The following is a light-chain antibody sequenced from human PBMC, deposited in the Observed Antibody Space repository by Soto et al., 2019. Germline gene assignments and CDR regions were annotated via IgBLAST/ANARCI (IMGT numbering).Light chain of an antibody. J-gene: IGKJ1*01. CDR3: QQYNSYSPWT. CDR2: DAS. CDR1: QSISSW. Sequence: DIQMTQSPSTLSASVGGRVTITCRAIQSISSWLAWYQQKPGKAPKLLIYDASSLESGVPSRFSGSGSGTEFTLTISSLQPDDLATYYCQQYNSYSPWTFGQGTKVDIK. V-gene: IGKV1-5*01.